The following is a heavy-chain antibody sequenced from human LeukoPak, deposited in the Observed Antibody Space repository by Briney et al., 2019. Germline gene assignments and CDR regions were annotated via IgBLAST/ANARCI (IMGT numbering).Heavy chain of an antibody. J-gene: IGHJ5*02. V-gene: IGHV1-46*01. Sequence: GASVKVSCKASGYTFTAYYMHWVRQAPGQGLEWMGIINPSGGSTSYAQKFQGRVTMTRDTSTSTVYMELSSLRSEDTAVYYCARDPVVRITIFGVGGGDNWFDPWGQGTLVTVSS. CDR1: GYTFTAYY. CDR2: INPSGGST. CDR3: ARDPVVRITIFGVGGGDNWFDP. D-gene: IGHD3-3*01.